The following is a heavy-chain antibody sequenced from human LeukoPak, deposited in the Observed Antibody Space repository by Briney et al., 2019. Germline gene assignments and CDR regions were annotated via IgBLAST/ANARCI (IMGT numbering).Heavy chain of an antibody. Sequence: PSQTLSLTCTVSGGSISSGSYYWSWIRQPAGKGLEWIGRIYTSGSTNYNPSLKSRVTISVDTSKNQFSLKLSSVTAADTAVYYCARVKISGSYPLTYMDVWGKGTTVTVSS. CDR2: IYTSGST. CDR1: GGSISSGSYY. CDR3: ARVKISGSYPLTYMDV. D-gene: IGHD1-26*01. V-gene: IGHV4-61*02. J-gene: IGHJ6*03.